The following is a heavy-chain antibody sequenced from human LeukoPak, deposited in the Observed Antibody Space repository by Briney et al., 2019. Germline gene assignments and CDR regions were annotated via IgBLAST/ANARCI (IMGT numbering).Heavy chain of an antibody. Sequence: SETLSLTCTVSGGSISSSYWSWIRQPPGKGLEWIGYIYYSGSPNYNPSLKSRVTMSVDTSKNQFSLKLSSVTAADTAVYYCAAHPDLGYCSGGSCTTSNNWFDPWGQGTLVTVSS. J-gene: IGHJ5*02. CDR1: GGSISSSY. CDR2: IYYSGSP. D-gene: IGHD2-15*01. V-gene: IGHV4-59*12. CDR3: AAHPDLGYCSGGSCTTSNNWFDP.